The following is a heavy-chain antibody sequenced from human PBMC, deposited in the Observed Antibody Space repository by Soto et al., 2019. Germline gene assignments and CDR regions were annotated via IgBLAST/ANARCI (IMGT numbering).Heavy chain of an antibody. CDR2: IYYSGST. V-gene: IGHV4-61*01. J-gene: IGHJ5*02. CDR3: ARNLDGPNWFDP. Sequence: PSETLSLTCTVSGGSVSSGSYYWSWIRQPPGKGLEWIGYIYYSGSTNYNPSLKSRATISVDTSKNQFSLKLSSATAADTAVYFFARNLDGPNWFDPWGQGTLVSVSS. D-gene: IGHD1-7*01. CDR1: GGSVSSGSYY.